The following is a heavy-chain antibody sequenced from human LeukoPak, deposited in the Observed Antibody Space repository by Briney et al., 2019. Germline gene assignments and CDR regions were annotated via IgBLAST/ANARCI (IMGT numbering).Heavy chain of an antibody. V-gene: IGHV3-7*03. J-gene: IGHJ6*02. Sequence: GGSLSLSCAASGFTFSSYWMNWARQAPGKGLEWVASINHNGNVNYYVDSAKGRFTISRDNAKNSLYLQMSNLRAEDTAVYFCARGGGLDVWGQGATVTVSS. CDR2: INHNGNVN. D-gene: IGHD3-16*01. CDR3: ARGGGLDV. CDR1: GFTFSSYW.